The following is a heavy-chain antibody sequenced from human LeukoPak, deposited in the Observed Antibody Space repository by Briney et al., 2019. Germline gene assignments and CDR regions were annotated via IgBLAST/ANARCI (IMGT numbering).Heavy chain of an antibody. CDR1: GFTLSSDW. CDR3: ARDRLRYSSGLYYFDY. CDR2: IKQDGSEK. J-gene: IGHJ4*02. V-gene: IGHV3-7*01. Sequence: GGSLRLSCVASGFTLSSDWMSWVRQVPGKGLEWVANIKQDGSEKYYADSVKGRFTISRDNSKNTLYLQMNSLRAEDTAVYYCARDRLRYSSGLYYFDYWGQGTLVTVSS. D-gene: IGHD6-19*01.